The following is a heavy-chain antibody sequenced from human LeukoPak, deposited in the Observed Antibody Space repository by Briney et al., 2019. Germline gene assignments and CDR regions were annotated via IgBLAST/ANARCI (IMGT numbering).Heavy chain of an antibody. CDR3: ARGYYYDSSGPEDY. J-gene: IGHJ4*02. Sequence: GGSLRLSXAASGFTFSRYWMHWVRQAPGKGLVWVSRINSDGSSTSYADSVKGRFTISRDNAKNTLYLQMNSLRAEDTAVYYCARGYYYDSSGPEDYWGQGTLVTVSS. V-gene: IGHV3-74*01. CDR1: GFTFSRYW. CDR2: INSDGSST. D-gene: IGHD3-22*01.